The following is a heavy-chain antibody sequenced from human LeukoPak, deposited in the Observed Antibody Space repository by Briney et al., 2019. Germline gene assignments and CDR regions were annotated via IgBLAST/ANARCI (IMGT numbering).Heavy chain of an antibody. V-gene: IGHV3-66*01. CDR3: ARDVKSGDYFDY. Sequence: PGGSLRLSCAASGFTVSSNYMSWVRQAQGKGLEWVSVIYSGGSTYYADSVKGRFTISRDNSKNTLYLQMNSPRAEDTAVYYCARDVKSGDYFDYWGQGTLVTVSS. CDR1: GFTVSSNY. J-gene: IGHJ4*02. D-gene: IGHD7-27*01. CDR2: IYSGGST.